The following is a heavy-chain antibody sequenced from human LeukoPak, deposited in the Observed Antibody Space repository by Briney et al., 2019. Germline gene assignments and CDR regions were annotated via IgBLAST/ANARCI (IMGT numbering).Heavy chain of an antibody. D-gene: IGHD3-22*01. CDR3: AGMMGYDSSGYCPFDY. J-gene: IGHJ4*02. CDR1: GGSFSGYY. CDR2: INHSGST. V-gene: IGHV4-34*01. Sequence: SETLSLTCAVYGGSFSGYYWSWIRQPPGKGLEWIGEINHSGSTNYNPSLKSRVTISVDTPKNQFSLKLSSVTAADTAVYYCAGMMGYDSSGYCPFDYWGQGTLVTVSS.